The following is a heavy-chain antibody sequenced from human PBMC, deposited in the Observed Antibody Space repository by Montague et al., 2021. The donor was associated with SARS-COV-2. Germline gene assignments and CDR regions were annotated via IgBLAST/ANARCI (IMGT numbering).Heavy chain of an antibody. CDR3: ARTLLGYCSSTGCYGARPWYYFDY. CDR2: IYHSGST. V-gene: IGHV4-4*02. Sequence: SETLSLTCAVSGGSISSSNWWSWVRQPPGKGLEWIGEIYHSGSTNYNPSLKSRVTISVDKSKNQFSLKLSSVTAADTAVYYCARTLLGYCSSTGCYGARPWYYFDYWGQGTLVTVSS. CDR1: GGSISSSNW. J-gene: IGHJ4*02. D-gene: IGHD2-2*01.